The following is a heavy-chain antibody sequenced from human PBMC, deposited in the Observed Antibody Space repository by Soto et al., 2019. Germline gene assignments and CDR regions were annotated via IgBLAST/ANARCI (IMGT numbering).Heavy chain of an antibody. V-gene: IGHV3-23*01. CDR2: ISGSGGSK. J-gene: IGHJ6*02. CDR3: AKDAGIYSSSPEYYYYGMDV. Sequence: GGSLRLSCAASGFTFSSYAMSWVRQAPGKGLEWVSAISGSGGSKYYADSVKGRFTISSDNSKNTLYLQMNSLRAEDTAVYYCAKDAGIYSSSPEYYYYGMDVWGQGTTVTVSS. D-gene: IGHD6-6*01. CDR1: GFTFSSYA.